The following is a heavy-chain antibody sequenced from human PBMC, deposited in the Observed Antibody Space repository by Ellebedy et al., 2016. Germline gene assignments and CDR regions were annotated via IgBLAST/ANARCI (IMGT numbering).Heavy chain of an antibody. CDR2: ISSSSSYI. J-gene: IGHJ6*02. D-gene: IGHD2-15*01. V-gene: IGHV3-21*01. Sequence: GGSLRLSCAASGFTFSSYSMNWVRQAPGKGLEWVSSISSSSSYIYYADSVKGRFTISREKAKNSLYLQMNSLRAEDTAVYYCARDGVVDYYYYYGMDVWGQGTTVTVSS. CDR3: ARDGVVDYYYYYGMDV. CDR1: GFTFSSYS.